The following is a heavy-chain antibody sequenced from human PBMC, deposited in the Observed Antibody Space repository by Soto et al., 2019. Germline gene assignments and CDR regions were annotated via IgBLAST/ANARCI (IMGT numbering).Heavy chain of an antibody. Sequence: PAGSLSLSCSASGFTFNIYDVHWVRQTPGKGLQYVSAITSSGGSTYYADSVKDRFTISRDNSKNQLYLQMSSLRPEDTSVYYCLNPPGYYSDSTTYYSVCGRGPLVTVSS. CDR2: ITSSGGST. V-gene: IGHV3-64D*06. CDR1: GFTFNIYD. J-gene: IGHJ4*02. D-gene: IGHD3-22*01. CDR3: LNPPGYYSDSTTYYSV.